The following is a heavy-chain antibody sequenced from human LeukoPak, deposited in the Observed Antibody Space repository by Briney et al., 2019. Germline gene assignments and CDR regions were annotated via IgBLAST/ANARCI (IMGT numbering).Heavy chain of an antibody. Sequence: GGSLRLSCVASGFTFSTYGMTWVRQAPGKGLEWVSSISGNDEGTYYADSVKGRFTISRDNSKNTLYLQMNSLRAEDTAVYYCAKRGPIYSASPGNYFDYWGQGTLVTVSS. CDR3: AKRGPIYSASPGNYFDY. CDR2: ISGNDEGT. V-gene: IGHV3-23*01. CDR1: GFTFSTYG. D-gene: IGHD3-10*01. J-gene: IGHJ4*02.